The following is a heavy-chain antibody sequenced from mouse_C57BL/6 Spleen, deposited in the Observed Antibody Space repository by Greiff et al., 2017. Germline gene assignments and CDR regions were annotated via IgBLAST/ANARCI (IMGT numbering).Heavy chain of an antibody. D-gene: IGHD1-1*01. CDR2: IKPSNGGT. J-gene: IGHJ1*03. Sequence: VQLQQPGTELVKPGASVKLSCKASGYTFTSYWMHWVKQRPGQGLEWIGNIKPSNGGTNYNEKFKSKATLTVDKSSSTAYMQLSSLTSADSAVYYCASPYYGSSYDWYFDVWGTGTTVTVSS. CDR3: ASPYYGSSYDWYFDV. V-gene: IGHV1-53*01. CDR1: GYTFTSYW.